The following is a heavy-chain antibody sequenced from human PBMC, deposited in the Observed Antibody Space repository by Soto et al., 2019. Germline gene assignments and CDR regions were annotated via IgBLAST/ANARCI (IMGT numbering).Heavy chain of an antibody. Sequence: SETLSLTCAFYGGSFSGYYWSWIRQPPGKGLEWIGEINHSGSTNYNPSLKSRVTISVDTSKNQFSLKLSSVTAADTAVYYCARGYSGSYYSGPGYYYGMDVWGQGTTVTVSS. CDR2: INHSGST. CDR3: ARGYSGSYYSGPGYYYGMDV. CDR1: GGSFSGYY. V-gene: IGHV4-34*01. J-gene: IGHJ6*02. D-gene: IGHD1-26*01.